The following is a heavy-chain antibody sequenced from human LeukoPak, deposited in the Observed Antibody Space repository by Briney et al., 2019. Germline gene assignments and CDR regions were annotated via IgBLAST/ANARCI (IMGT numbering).Heavy chain of an antibody. J-gene: IGHJ4*02. V-gene: IGHV4-59*08. CDR1: GGSISGPY. D-gene: IGHD6-6*01. Sequence: SETLSLTCTVSGGSISGPYWSWIRQPPGKGLEWIAYVYYSGDTNYNPSPKSRAAISLDTSKNQFSLTVTSVTAADTAIYYCARHTYARPFDFWGQGTLVTVSS. CDR2: VYYSGDT. CDR3: ARHTYARPFDF.